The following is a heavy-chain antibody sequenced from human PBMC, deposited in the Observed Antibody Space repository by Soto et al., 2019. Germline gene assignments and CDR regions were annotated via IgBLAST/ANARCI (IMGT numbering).Heavy chain of an antibody. CDR2: ISWNGRSV. V-gene: IGHV3-9*01. CDR3: ARGPWFGEFFYQPDW. J-gene: IGHJ4*02. Sequence: ELQLVESGGGLVQPGRSLRLSCVASGFMFQDYVMHWVRQVPGKGLEWVSGISWNGRSVGYLDSVKGRFTISRDNGKNSVYMEMNNLTTEDTAMYFCARGPWFGEFFYQPDWWGQGTRVTVSS. D-gene: IGHD3-10*01. CDR1: GFMFQDYV.